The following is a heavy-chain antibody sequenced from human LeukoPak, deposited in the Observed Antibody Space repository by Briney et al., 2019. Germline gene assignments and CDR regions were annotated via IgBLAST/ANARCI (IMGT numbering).Heavy chain of an antibody. CDR2: IFYSGSS. CDR1: GGSISSYY. V-gene: IGHV4-59*08. D-gene: IGHD6-19*01. CDR3: ARHDIAVAGVPFWFDP. Sequence: SETLSLTCTVSGGSISSYYWSWVRQPPGKGLEWIGYIFYSGSSNYNPSLKSRVTMSVDTSQNQFSLKLNSVTAADTAVYYCARHDIAVAGVPFWFDPWGQGTQVTVSS. J-gene: IGHJ5*02.